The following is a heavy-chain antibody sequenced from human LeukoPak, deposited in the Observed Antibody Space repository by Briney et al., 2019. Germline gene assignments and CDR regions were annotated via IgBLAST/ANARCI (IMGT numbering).Heavy chain of an antibody. CDR2: INPSGGST. D-gene: IGHD3-3*01. V-gene: IGHV1-46*01. CDR3: ARGIWSGYLYSSWFDP. CDR1: GYTFTSYY. J-gene: IGHJ5*02. Sequence: GASVKVSCKASGYTFTSYYMHWVRQAPGQGLEWMGIINPSGGSTSYAQKFQGRVTMTRDTSTSTVYMELSSLRSEDTAVYYCARGIWSGYLYSSWFDPWGQGTLVTVSS.